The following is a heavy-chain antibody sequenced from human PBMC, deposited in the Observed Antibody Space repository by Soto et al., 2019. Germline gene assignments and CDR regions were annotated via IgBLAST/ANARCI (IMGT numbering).Heavy chain of an antibody. Sequence: SVKVSCKASGGTFSSYAISWVRQAPGQGLEWMRGIIPIFGTANYAQKFQGRVTITADKSTSTAYMERSSLRSEDTAVYYCSRGRSRGESWHARSFDYWGQGTLVTVST. CDR2: IIPIFGTA. CDR1: GGTFSSYA. J-gene: IGHJ4*02. D-gene: IGHD3-22*01. CDR3: SRGRSRGESWHARSFDY. V-gene: IGHV1-69*06.